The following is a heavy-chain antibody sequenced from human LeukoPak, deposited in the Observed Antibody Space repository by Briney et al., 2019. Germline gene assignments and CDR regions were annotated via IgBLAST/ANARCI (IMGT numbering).Heavy chain of an antibody. CDR3: AKEANYDSSGYYSGFDI. CDR1: GFTFSSHD. V-gene: IGHV3-30*18. D-gene: IGHD3-22*01. CDR2: ISYDGSNK. Sequence: GGSLRLSCAASGFTFSSHDMHWVRQAPGKGLEWVAVISYDGSNKYYADSVKGRFTISRDNSKNTLYLQMNSLRAEDTAVYYCAKEANYDSSGYYSGFDIWGQGTMVTVSS. J-gene: IGHJ3*02.